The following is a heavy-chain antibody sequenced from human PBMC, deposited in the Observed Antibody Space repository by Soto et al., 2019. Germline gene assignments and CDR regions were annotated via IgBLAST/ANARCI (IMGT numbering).Heavy chain of an antibody. J-gene: IGHJ4*02. Sequence: QVQLVQSGAEVKKPGASVKVSCKASGYTFTSYDFNWVRQATGQGPEWLGWMNPVSGDTGYSQKFQGRVTMTRDTSISTAYMELSSLRSEDTAVYYCERAARKWGFDFWGQGTKVTVSS. D-gene: IGHD7-27*01. CDR3: ERAARKWGFDF. CDR1: GYTFTSYD. CDR2: MNPVSGDT. V-gene: IGHV1-8*01.